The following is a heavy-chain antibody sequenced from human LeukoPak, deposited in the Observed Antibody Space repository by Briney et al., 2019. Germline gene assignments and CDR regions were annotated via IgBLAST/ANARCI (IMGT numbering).Heavy chain of an antibody. CDR2: INPSGGST. CDR3: ARVGKAVAGNGTYGMDV. D-gene: IGHD6-19*01. Sequence: ASVTVSCTASGYTFTSYYTHWVRQAPGQGLEWMGIINPSGGSTSYAQKFQGRVTMTRDTSTSTVYMELSSLRSEDTAVYYCARVGKAVAGNGTYGMDVWGQGTTVTVSS. CDR1: GYTFTSYY. V-gene: IGHV1-46*01. J-gene: IGHJ6*02.